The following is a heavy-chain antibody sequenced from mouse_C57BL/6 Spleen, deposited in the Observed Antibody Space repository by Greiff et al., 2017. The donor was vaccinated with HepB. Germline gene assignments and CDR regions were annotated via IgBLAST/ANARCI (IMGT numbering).Heavy chain of an antibody. CDR2: INPSTGGT. J-gene: IGHJ2*01. CDR1: GYSFTGYY. V-gene: IGHV1-42*01. CDR3: ARDEEFDY. Sequence: EVKLQEPGPELVKPGASVKISCKASGYSFTGYYMNWVKQSPEKSLEWIGEINPSTGGTTYNQKFKAKATLTVDKSSSTAYMQLKSLTSEDSAVYYCARDEEFDYWGQGTTLTVSS.